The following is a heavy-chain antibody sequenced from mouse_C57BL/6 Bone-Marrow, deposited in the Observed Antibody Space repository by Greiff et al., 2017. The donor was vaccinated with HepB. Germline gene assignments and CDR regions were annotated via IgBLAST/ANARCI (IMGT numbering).Heavy chain of an antibody. CDR2: ISNLAYSI. CDR1: GFTFSDYG. Sequence: EVQLQESGGGLVQPGGSLKLSCAASGFTFSDYGMAWVRQAPRKGPEWVAFISNLAYSIYYADTVTGRFTISRENAKNTLYLEMSSLRSEDTAMYYCARSWYYGSSPWFAYWGQGTLVTVSA. CDR3: ARSWYYGSSPWFAY. D-gene: IGHD1-1*01. V-gene: IGHV5-15*01. J-gene: IGHJ3*01.